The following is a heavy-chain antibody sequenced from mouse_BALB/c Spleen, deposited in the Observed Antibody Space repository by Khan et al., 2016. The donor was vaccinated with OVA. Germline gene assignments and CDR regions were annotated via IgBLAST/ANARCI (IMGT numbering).Heavy chain of an antibody. CDR3: ARDYGSLYWYFDV. CDR2: IYYSGTV. Sequence: EVKLLESGPGLVKPSQTVSLTCTVTSISITSGNYRWSWIRQFPGNKLEWIGNIYYSGTVTYNPSLTSRSTITRDTSKNQFLLEMNSLTAEDTATYYGARDYGSLYWYFDVWGAGTTVTVSS. CDR1: SISITSGNYR. J-gene: IGHJ1*01. D-gene: IGHD1-1*01. V-gene: IGHV3-5*02.